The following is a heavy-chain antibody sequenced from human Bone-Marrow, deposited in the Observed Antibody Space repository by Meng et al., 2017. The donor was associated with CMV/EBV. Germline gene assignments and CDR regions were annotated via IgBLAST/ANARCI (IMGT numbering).Heavy chain of an antibody. D-gene: IGHD2-15*01. Sequence: SISCAVYGGSFSCYYWSWIRQPPGKGLEWIGEINHSGSTNYNPSLKSRVTISVDTSKNQFSLKLSSVTAADTAVYYCARGWKGGLLGYWGQGTLVTVSS. CDR2: INHSGST. J-gene: IGHJ4*02. V-gene: IGHV4-34*01. CDR3: ARGWKGGLLGY. CDR1: GGSFSCYY.